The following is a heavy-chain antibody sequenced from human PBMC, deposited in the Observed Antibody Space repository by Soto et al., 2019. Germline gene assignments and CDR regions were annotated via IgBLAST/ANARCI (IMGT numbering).Heavy chain of an antibody. CDR1: GGSFSGYY. V-gene: IGHV4-34*01. D-gene: IGHD2-2*01. CDR2: INHSGST. CDR3: ATALPYCSSTSCDLGDAFDI. Sequence: SETLSLTCAVYGGSFSGYYWRWIRQPPGKGLEWIGEINHSGSTNYNPSLKSRVTISVDTSKNQFSLKLSSVTAADTAVYYCATALPYCSSTSCDLGDAFDIWGQGTMVTVSS. J-gene: IGHJ3*02.